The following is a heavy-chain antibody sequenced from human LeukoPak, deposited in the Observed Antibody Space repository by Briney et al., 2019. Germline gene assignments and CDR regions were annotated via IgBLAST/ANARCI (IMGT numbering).Heavy chain of an antibody. D-gene: IGHD6-13*01. J-gene: IGHJ4*02. V-gene: IGHV3-66*01. CDR1: GFTVSSTY. Sequence: GGSLRLSCAASGFTVSSTYMSWVRQAPGKGLEWVSVIYSGGSTYYADSVKGRFTISRDNAKNSLYLQMNSLRAEDTAVYYCARAVGIAAAAPFDYWGQGTLVTVSS. CDR2: IYSGGST. CDR3: ARAVGIAAAAPFDY.